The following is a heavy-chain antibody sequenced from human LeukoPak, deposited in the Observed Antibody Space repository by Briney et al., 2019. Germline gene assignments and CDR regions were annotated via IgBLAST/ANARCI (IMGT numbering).Heavy chain of an antibody. CDR2: IIVGSGAM. CDR1: GFTSTNFA. CDR3: AADLSNPRMGASYLDS. J-gene: IGHJ4*02. Sequence: ASVKVSCKASGFTSTNFAVQWVRQARGQRLEWIGWIIVGSGAMKCAQDFQERVTITRDLSTSTLYMELRSLTSEDTAVYYCAADLSNPRMGASYLDSWGQGTLVTVSS. D-gene: IGHD3-16*01. V-gene: IGHV1-58*01.